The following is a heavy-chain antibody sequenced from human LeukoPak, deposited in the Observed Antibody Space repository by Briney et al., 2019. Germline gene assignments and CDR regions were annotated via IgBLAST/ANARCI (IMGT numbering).Heavy chain of an antibody. CDR2: INPDGSRT. J-gene: IGHJ3*02. D-gene: IGHD3-22*01. CDR1: GFTFSTYW. Sequence: GGSLRLSCAASGFTFSTYWVHWVRQAPGKGLIWVSRINPDGSRTDYADSVKGRFTISRENAKNSLYLQMNSLRAGDTAVYYCARGATGYYDSSGYYYGTFDIWGQGTMVTVSS. V-gene: IGHV3-74*01. CDR3: ARGATGYYDSSGYYYGTFDI.